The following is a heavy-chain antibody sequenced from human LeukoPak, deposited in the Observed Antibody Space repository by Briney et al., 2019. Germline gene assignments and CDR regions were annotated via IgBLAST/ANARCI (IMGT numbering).Heavy chain of an antibody. D-gene: IGHD6-13*01. CDR1: GGSIGRHY. J-gene: IGHJ6*03. V-gene: IGHV4-59*11. CDR2: VFYTGST. CDR3: ARDIPSYSSSWYSSYYMDV. Sequence: SETLSLTCTVSGGSIGRHYWSWIRQPPGKGLEWIGYVFYTGSTNYNPSLKSRVTISVDASRNQFSLKLSSVTAADTAVYYCARDIPSYSSSWYSSYYMDVWGKGTTVTVSS.